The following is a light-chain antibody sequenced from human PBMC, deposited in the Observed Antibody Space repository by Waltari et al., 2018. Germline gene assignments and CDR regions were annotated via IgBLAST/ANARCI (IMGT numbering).Light chain of an antibody. V-gene: IGLV2-8*01. CDR2: EVT. CDR3: SSYAGGSSLM. CDR1: STDVAGYDP. J-gene: IGLJ3*02. Sequence: QSALTQPPSASGSPGQSITISCTGISTDVAGYDPAFRYQQHPGKAPKLLIYEVTKRPSGVPDRFSGSKSDNTASLAVSGLQAEDEADYYCSSYAGGSSLMFGGGTKLTVL.